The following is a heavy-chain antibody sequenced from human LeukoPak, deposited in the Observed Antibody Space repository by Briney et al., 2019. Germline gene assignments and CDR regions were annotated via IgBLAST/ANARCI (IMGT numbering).Heavy chain of an antibody. CDR3: AKAEVQWLVLFRYFDY. Sequence: QPGGSLRLACAGSGFTSSSYAMSWIRQAPGKGLELVSGISGSGSSPYYADSVKVRFTISRDNSKNTLYLQMNSLKAEGTAVYYCAKAEVQWLVLFRYFDYWGQGTLVTVSS. D-gene: IGHD6-19*01. CDR1: GFTSSSYA. J-gene: IGHJ4*02. V-gene: IGHV3-23*01. CDR2: ISGSGSSP.